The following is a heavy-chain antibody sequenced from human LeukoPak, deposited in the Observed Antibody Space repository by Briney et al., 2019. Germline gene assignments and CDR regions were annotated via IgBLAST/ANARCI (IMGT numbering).Heavy chain of an antibody. CDR1: GFIFSNYG. CDR2: IRYDGSNE. D-gene: IGHD6-19*01. CDR3: AKHAKSGWSYFDY. Sequence: PGGTLRLSCAASGFIFSNYGIHWVRQAPGKGLEWVAFIRYDGSNEYYADSVKGRFTISRDNSKNTLYLQMNSLRAEDTAVYYCAKHAKSGWSYFDYWGQGNLVTVSS. V-gene: IGHV3-30*02. J-gene: IGHJ4*02.